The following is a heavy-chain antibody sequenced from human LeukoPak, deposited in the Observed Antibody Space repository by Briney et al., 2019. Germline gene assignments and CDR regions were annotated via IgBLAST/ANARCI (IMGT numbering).Heavy chain of an antibody. D-gene: IGHD3-22*01. CDR2: INHSGST. V-gene: IGHV4-34*01. Sequence: SETLSLTCAVYGGSFSGYYWSWIRQPPGKGLEWIGEINHSGSTNYNPSLKSRVTISVDTSKNQFSLKLSSVTAADTAVYYCARVTMIVVVNWFDPWGQGTLVTISS. CDR3: ARVTMIVVVNWFDP. J-gene: IGHJ5*02. CDR1: GGSFSGYY.